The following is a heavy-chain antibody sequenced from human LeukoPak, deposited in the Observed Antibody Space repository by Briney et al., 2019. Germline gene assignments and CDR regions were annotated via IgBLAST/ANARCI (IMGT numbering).Heavy chain of an antibody. CDR3: ARHSRGSSIDD. CDR2: IRQDGSDK. V-gene: IGHV3-7*01. J-gene: IGHJ4*02. D-gene: IGHD2-15*01. Sequence: GGSLRLSCAASGFPFNSYWKSWVRQAPEKGLEWLANIRQDGSDKQYVDSVKGRFTISRDNAKNSLYLQMNSLSAEDTAVYYCARHSRGSSIDDWGQGTLVTVSS. CDR1: GFPFNSYW.